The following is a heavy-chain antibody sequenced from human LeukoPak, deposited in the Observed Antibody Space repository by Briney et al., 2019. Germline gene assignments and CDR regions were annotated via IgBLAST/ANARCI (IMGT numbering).Heavy chain of an antibody. CDR3: ARDMQLST. Sequence: GGSLRLSCAASGFTFSGSAMSWVRQAPGEGLEWVSLVSYSGANSYYTDSVRGRFTISRDNSKDTLFLQMNNLRAEDMAIYYCARDMQLSTWGLGTMVTVSS. D-gene: IGHD3-16*02. CDR2: VSYSGANS. J-gene: IGHJ3*01. V-gene: IGHV3-23*01. CDR1: GFTFSGSA.